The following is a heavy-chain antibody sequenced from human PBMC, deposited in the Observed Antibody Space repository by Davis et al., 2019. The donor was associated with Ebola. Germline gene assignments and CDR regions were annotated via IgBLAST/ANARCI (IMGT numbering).Heavy chain of an antibody. CDR3: ASGKDY. CDR1: AFTVSSNY. CDR2: IYSGGST. J-gene: IGHJ4*02. V-gene: IGHV3-53*01. Sequence: AGSLTLSCAASAFTVSSNYMSWVRQAPGKGLEWVSVIYSGGSTYYADSVKGRFTISRDNSKNTLYLQMNSLRAEDTAVYYCASGKDYWGQGTLVTVSS.